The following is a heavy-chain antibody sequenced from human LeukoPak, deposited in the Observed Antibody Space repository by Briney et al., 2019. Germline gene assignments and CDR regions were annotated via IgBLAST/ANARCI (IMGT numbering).Heavy chain of an antibody. CDR3: ARDQGYSGYAANAFDI. D-gene: IGHD5-12*01. CDR1: GYTFTSYA. V-gene: IGHV7-4-1*02. J-gene: IGHJ3*02. CDR2: INTNTGNP. Sequence: GASVKVSCKASGYTFTSYAMNWVRQAPGQGLEWMGWINTNTGNPTYAQGFTGRFVFSLDTSVSTAYLQISSLKAEDPAVYYCARDQGYSGYAANAFDIWGQGTMVTVSS.